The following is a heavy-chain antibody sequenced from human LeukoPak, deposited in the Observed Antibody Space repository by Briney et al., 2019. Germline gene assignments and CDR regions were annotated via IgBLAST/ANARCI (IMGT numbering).Heavy chain of an antibody. Sequence: SETLSLTCTVSGGSISSYYWSWIRQPPGKGLEWIGYIYYSGSTNYNPSLKGRVTISVDTSKNQFSLKLSSVTAADTAVYYCARQRGNSGYGYWGQGTLVTVSS. D-gene: IGHD5-12*01. CDR2: IYYSGST. V-gene: IGHV4-59*08. CDR3: ARQRGNSGYGY. CDR1: GGSISSYY. J-gene: IGHJ4*02.